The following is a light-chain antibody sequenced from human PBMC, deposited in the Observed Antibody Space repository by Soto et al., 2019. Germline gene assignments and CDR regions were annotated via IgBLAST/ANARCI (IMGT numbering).Light chain of an antibody. J-gene: IGKJ3*01. CDR1: QTIYNY. CDR3: QQSYSDLLFT. CDR2: FAS. Sequence: DIQMTQSPSSLSASVGDRVTITCRANQTIYNYLNWYQQKPGKAPKLLINFASNLQNGVPSRFGGSGSWTDFTLTISDLQPEDFVTYYCQQSYSDLLFTFGPGTKVDIK. V-gene: IGKV1-39*01.